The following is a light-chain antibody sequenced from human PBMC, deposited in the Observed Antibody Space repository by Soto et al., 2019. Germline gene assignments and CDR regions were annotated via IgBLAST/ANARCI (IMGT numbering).Light chain of an antibody. CDR2: DAS. J-gene: IGKJ5*01. V-gene: IGKV3-20*01. CDR3: QQYGSSPSIT. CDR1: QSISSY. Sequence: ETVLTQSPATLSLSPGERATLSCRASQSISSYLAWYQQKPGQAPRLLIYDASSRATGIPDRFSGSGSGTDFTLTISRLEPEDFAVYYCQQYGSSPSITFGQGTRLEIK.